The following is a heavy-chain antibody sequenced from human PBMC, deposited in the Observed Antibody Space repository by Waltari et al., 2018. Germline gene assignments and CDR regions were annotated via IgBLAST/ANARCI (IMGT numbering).Heavy chain of an antibody. D-gene: IGHD2-21*02. CDR1: GGSISSGDYY. CDR2: IYYSGST. J-gene: IGHJ4*02. V-gene: IGHV4-30-4*08. CDR3: AYTEGATDGGDFTFDY. Sequence: QVQLQESGPGLVKPSQTLSLTCTVSGGSISSGDYYWSWTRQPPGKGLEWIGYIYYSGSTYYNPSLKSRVTISVDTSKNQFSLKLSSVTAADTAVYYCAYTEGATDGGDFTFDYWGQGTLVTVSS.